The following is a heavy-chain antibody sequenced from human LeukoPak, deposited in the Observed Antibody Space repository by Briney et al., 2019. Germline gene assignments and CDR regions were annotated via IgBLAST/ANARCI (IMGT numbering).Heavy chain of an antibody. CDR2: INPNSGGT. D-gene: IGHD6-19*01. J-gene: IGHJ4*02. Sequence: ASVKVSCKASGYTFTGYYMYWVRQAPGQGLEWMGWINPNSGGTNYAQKFQGRVTMTRDTSMSTAYMELSRLRSDDTAVYYCARGFNSGWLVPPDYWGQGTLVTVSS. V-gene: IGHV1-2*02. CDR3: ARGFNSGWLVPPDY. CDR1: GYTFTGYY.